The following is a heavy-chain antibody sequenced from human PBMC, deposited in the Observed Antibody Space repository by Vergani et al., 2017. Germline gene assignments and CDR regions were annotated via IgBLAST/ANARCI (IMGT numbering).Heavy chain of an antibody. CDR1: GFTSAGYA. D-gene: IGHD1-26*01. V-gene: IGHV3-9*02. CDR2: ISWNSNSI. Sequence: EVQLEESGGGLVLPGRSLRLSCVASGFTSAGYAMHWVRHAPGKGLEWVSGISWNSNSIVYADSVKGRFTISSENAKNSLYLQMNSLRAEDTALYYCAKDLGNKAGGGWFDHWGQGTMVTVSS. J-gene: IGHJ5*02. CDR3: AKDLGNKAGGGWFDH.